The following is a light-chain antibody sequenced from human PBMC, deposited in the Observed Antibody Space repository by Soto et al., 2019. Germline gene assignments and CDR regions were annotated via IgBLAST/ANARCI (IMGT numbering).Light chain of an antibody. CDR1: SSNIGAGYD. CDR3: RSCVSSLRCVV. J-gene: IGLJ2*01. Sequence: QSVLTQPPSVSGAPGQRVTISCTGSSSNIGAGYDVHWYQQLPGTAPKLLIYGNSNPPSGVPDRFSGSKSGTSASLAITGLEAEDEADYYCRSCVSSLRCVVFGGGTKLTVL. CDR2: GNS. V-gene: IGLV1-40*01.